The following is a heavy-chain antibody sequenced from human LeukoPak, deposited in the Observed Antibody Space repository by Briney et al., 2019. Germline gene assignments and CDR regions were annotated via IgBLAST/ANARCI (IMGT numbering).Heavy chain of an antibody. J-gene: IGHJ4*02. V-gene: IGHV3-21*06. CDR2: ISSSGSYT. D-gene: IGHD6-19*01. CDR1: GFTSSSYA. Sequence: GGSLRLSCAASGFTSSSYAIQWVRQAPGKGLEWVSSISSSGSYTYYADSVKGRFTISRDNAKNSLDLQMNSLRVEDTAVYYCARLQWLQTGRDFLDYWGQGTLVTVSS. CDR3: ARLQWLQTGRDFLDY.